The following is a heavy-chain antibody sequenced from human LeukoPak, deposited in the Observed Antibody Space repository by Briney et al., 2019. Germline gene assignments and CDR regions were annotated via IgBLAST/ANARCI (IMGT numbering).Heavy chain of an antibody. J-gene: IGHJ5*02. CDR1: GYTFTGYY. D-gene: IGHD6-13*01. V-gene: IGHV1-2*02. Sequence: ASVKVSCKASGYTFTGYYMHWVRQAPGQGLEWMGWINPNSGGTNYAQKFQGRVTMTRDTSISTAYMELSRLRSDDTAVYYCTTTSSSSWNNWFDPWGQGTLVTVSS. CDR2: INPNSGGT. CDR3: TTTSSSSWNNWFDP.